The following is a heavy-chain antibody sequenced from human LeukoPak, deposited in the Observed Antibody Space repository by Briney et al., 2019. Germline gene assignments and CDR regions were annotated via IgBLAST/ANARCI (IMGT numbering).Heavy chain of an antibody. J-gene: IGHJ4*02. D-gene: IGHD3-22*01. V-gene: IGHV3-23*01. CDR3: AKAPRVYDSSGYPLYYFDY. Sequence: GGSLRLSCAASGLTFSSYAMSWVRQPPGKGLEWVSSISGSGGSTYYADSVKGRFTIARDNSKNTLYLQMNSLRAEDTAVYYCAKAPRVYDSSGYPLYYFDYWGQGTLVTVSS. CDR1: GLTFSSYA. CDR2: ISGSGGST.